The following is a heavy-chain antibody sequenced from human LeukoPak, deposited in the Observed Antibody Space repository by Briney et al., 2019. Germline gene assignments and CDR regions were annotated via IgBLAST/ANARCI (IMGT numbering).Heavy chain of an antibody. CDR2: TGLSAGTR. Sequence: PGGSLRLSCAASGFSFSDHYMTWLRQAPGKGLEWLSYTGLSAGTRYYADSVKGRFTISRDNAKNSLYLQMNSLRIEDTAVYYCARDDQYYYDSSGYWHDAFDIWGQGTMVTVSS. J-gene: IGHJ3*02. V-gene: IGHV3-11*01. CDR3: ARDDQYYYDSSGYWHDAFDI. D-gene: IGHD3-22*01. CDR1: GFSFSDHY.